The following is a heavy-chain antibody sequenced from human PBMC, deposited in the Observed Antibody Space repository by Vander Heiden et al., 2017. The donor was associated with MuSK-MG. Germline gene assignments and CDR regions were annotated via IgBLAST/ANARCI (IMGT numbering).Heavy chain of an antibody. Sequence: EVQLLEYGGGLVQPGGSLRLSCAASGFTSSSYAMSWVGQAPGKGLEWVSAISGSGGSTYYAASVKGRFTISRDNSKNTLYLQMNSLRAEYTAVYYCAKVRWWAFDIWGQGTMVTVSS. D-gene: IGHD2-8*02. J-gene: IGHJ3*02. CDR3: AKVRWWAFDI. CDR2: ISGSGGST. CDR1: GFTSSSYA. V-gene: IGHV3-23*01.